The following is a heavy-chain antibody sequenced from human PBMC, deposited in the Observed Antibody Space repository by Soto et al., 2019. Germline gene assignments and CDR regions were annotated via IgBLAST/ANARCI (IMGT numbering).Heavy chain of an antibody. V-gene: IGHV3-15*07. CDR1: GLNFTTAW. Sequence: GGSLRLSCASSGLNFTTAWINWVRQAPGKGLEWVGRIKSKVDGGTTDFAAPVKGRFAISRDDSRSMMYMQMNSLKIEDTAVYYCTTDSDFSTRLVRFDYWGRGTLVTVS. CDR2: IKSKVDGGTT. CDR3: TTDSDFSTRLVRFDY. J-gene: IGHJ4*01. D-gene: IGHD3-3*01.